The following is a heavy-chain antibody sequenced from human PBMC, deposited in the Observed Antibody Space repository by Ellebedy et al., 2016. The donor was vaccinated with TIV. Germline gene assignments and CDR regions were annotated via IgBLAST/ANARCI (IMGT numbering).Heavy chain of an antibody. J-gene: IGHJ4*02. CDR3: ARGGQNYFDY. V-gene: IGHV1-18*01. Sequence: ASVKVSXKASGDTFSNYAITWVRQAPGQGLEWMGWINPYNGKTNYAQNLQGRVTMTTDTSTSTAYMELRSLRSDDTAVYYCARGGQNYFDYWGQGTLVTVSS. CDR1: GDTFSNYA. CDR2: INPYNGKT.